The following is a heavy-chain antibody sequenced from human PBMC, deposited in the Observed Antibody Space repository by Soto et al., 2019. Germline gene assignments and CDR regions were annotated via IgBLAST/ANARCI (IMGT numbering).Heavy chain of an antibody. CDR3: ARDVPHYDSSGYQYNWFDP. CDR1: GGTFSSYA. D-gene: IGHD3-22*01. CDR2: IIPIFGTA. J-gene: IGHJ5*02. Sequence: SVKVSCKASGGTFSSYAISWVRQAPGQGLEWMGGIIPIFGTANYAQKFQGRVTITADESTSTAYMELSSLRSEDTAVYYCARDVPHYDSSGYQYNWFDPWGQGTLVTVSS. V-gene: IGHV1-69*13.